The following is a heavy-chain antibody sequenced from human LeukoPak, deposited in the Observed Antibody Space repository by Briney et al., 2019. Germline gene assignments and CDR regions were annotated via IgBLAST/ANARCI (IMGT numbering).Heavy chain of an antibody. J-gene: IGHJ4*02. Sequence: ASVKVSCKASGYTFTGYHMHWVRHAPGQGLEWMGWINPNSGGTNYAQKFQGWVTMTRDTSISTAYMDLSRLRSDDTAVYYCARVGELLDYWGQGTLVTVSS. CDR1: GYTFTGYH. D-gene: IGHD1-26*01. V-gene: IGHV1-2*04. CDR2: INPNSGGT. CDR3: ARVGELLDY.